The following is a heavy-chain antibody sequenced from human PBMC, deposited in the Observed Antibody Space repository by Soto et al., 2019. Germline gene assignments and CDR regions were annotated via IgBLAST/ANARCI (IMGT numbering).Heavy chain of an antibody. V-gene: IGHV4-34*01. CDR1: GGSFSDYY. Sequence: PSETLSLTCAVYGGSFSDYYWSWIRQPPGKGLEWIGDINHSGSTNFNPSLKSRVTISVDTSKNQFSLKLNSVTAADTAVYYCASEELVGATCHYWGQGTLVTVSS. CDR3: ASEELVGATCHY. J-gene: IGHJ4*02. CDR2: INHSGST. D-gene: IGHD1-26*01.